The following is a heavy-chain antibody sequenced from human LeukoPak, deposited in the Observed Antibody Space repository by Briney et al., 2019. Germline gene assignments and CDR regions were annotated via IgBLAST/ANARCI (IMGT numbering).Heavy chain of an antibody. J-gene: IGHJ4*02. V-gene: IGHV3-30*18. D-gene: IGHD3-3*01. CDR3: AKDQGGRYFWSGYSTFDY. CDR2: ISYDGSNK. CDR1: GFTFSSYG. Sequence: GGSLRLSCAASGFTFSSYGMHWVRQTPGKELEWVAVISYDGSNKYYADSVKGRFTISRDNSKNTLYLQMNSLRAEDTAVYYCAKDQGGRYFWSGYSTFDYWGQGTLVTVSS.